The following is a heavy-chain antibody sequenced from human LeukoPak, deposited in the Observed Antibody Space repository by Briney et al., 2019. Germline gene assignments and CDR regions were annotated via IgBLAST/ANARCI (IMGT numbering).Heavy chain of an antibody. CDR3: ARDPAAGSRLYYFDS. D-gene: IGHD6-13*01. Sequence: PGGSLRLSCAAYGLTFSIYSMIWVRQAPGKGQEWVSSKSSRSTYIIYADSVKGRFTISRDNAQNSLYLQMNSLRAEHTAVYYCARDPAAGSRLYYFDSWGQGTLVTVHS. V-gene: IGHV3-21*01. CDR1: GLTFSIYS. CDR2: KSSRSTYI. J-gene: IGHJ4*02.